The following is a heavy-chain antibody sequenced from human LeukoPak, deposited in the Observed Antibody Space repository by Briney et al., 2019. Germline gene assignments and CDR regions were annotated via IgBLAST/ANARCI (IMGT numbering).Heavy chain of an antibody. Sequence: GGSLRLSCAASGFTFSSYSMNWVRQAPGKGLEWVSSISTSSSYIYYADSVKGRFTISRDNAKNSLYLQMNSLRAEDTAVYYCARSDCSSTSCYPFDYWGQGTLVTVSS. CDR3: ARSDCSSTSCYPFDY. V-gene: IGHV3-21*01. CDR1: GFTFSSYS. CDR2: ISTSSSYI. J-gene: IGHJ4*02. D-gene: IGHD2-2*01.